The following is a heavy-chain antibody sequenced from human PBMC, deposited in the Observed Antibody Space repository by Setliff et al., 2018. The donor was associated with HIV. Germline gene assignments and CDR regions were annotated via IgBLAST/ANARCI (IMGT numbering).Heavy chain of an antibody. J-gene: IGHJ1*01. V-gene: IGHV3-74*01. CDR2: INDDGSTT. Sequence: PGGSLRLSCAASGFTFNNYWMNWVRQAPGKGLVWVSNINDDGSTTNYADSVKGRFTISRDNAKNTLFLQMNSLRAEDTAVYYCAREPSAAGPEYFQHWGQGALVTVSS. D-gene: IGHD6-13*01. CDR3: AREPSAAGPEYFQH. CDR1: GFTFNNYW.